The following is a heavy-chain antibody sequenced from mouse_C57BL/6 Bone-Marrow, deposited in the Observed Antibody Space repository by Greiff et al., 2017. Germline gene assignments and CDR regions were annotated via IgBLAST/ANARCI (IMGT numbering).Heavy chain of an antibody. J-gene: IGHJ1*03. D-gene: IGHD1-1*01. Sequence: QVQLQQSGPELVKPGASVKLSCTASGYTFTSYDINWVKQRPGQGLEWIGWIYPRDGSTKYNEKFKGKATLTVDTSSSTAYMELHSLTSEDSAVYFCARLEFGGSRGDWYFDGWGTGTTVTVSS. CDR2: IYPRDGST. V-gene: IGHV1-85*01. CDR3: ARLEFGGSRGDWYFDG. CDR1: GYTFTSYD.